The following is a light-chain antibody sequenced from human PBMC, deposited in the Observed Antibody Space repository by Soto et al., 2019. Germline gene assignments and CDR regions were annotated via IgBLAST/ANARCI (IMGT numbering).Light chain of an antibody. CDR2: GAS. CDR3: QQYGTSIT. V-gene: IGKV3-20*01. CDR1: QSISSIY. J-gene: IGKJ5*01. Sequence: EIVLTQSPGTLSLSPGERATLSCRASQSISSIYLAWYQQKPGQAPRLLIYGASGRATGIPDRFSGSGSRTDFTLTITRLAPEDFAVYYCQQYGTSITFGQGTRLEIK.